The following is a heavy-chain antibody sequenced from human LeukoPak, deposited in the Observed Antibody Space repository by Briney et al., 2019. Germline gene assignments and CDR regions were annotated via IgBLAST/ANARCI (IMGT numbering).Heavy chain of an antibody. D-gene: IGHD7-27*01. Sequence: ASVKVSCKASGGTFSNSSINWVRQAPGQGLEWMGGIIPMFERQNDAQRFRDRVTITADESSSTVYMELSSLRFDDTAVYYCARGMSTNRPTYRTGLAYWGQGTLVTVSS. V-gene: IGHV1-69*13. J-gene: IGHJ4*02. CDR2: IIPMFERQ. CDR3: ARGMSTNRPTYRTGLAY. CDR1: GGTFSNSS.